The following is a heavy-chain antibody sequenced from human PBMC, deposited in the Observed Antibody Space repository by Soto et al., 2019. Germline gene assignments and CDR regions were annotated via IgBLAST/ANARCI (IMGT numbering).Heavy chain of an antibody. J-gene: IGHJ3*01. D-gene: IGHD3-10*01. CDR2: TYYRSKWFH. Sequence: QGQLQQSGPGLVKPSQTLSLTCAISGDSVSSDITSWNWIRQSPSRGLEWLGRTYYRSKWFHDYAAYVQSRIHNNPDTSQYQITLELNSMTPEDTAVYYCARGNALDVWGQGPVVTVSS. CDR3: ARGNALDV. V-gene: IGHV6-1*01. CDR1: GDSVSSDITS.